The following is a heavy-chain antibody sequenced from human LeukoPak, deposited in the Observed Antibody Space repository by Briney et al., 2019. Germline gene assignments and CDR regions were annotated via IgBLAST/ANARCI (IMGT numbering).Heavy chain of an antibody. CDR2: IYHSGST. J-gene: IGHJ4*02. V-gene: IGHV4-4*02. D-gene: IGHD4-17*01. CDR3: ARERSLRDYGGGLTTVGLGFFDY. CDR1: GGSISSSNW. Sequence: KSSETLSLTCAVSGGSISSSNWWNWVRQPPGKGLEWIGEIYHSGSTNYNPSLKSRVTISVDKSKNQFSLKLTSVTAADTAVYFCARERSLRDYGGGLTTVGLGFFDYWGQGTLVTVSS.